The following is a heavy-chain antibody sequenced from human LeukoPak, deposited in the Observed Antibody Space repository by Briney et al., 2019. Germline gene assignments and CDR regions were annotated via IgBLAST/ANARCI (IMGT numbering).Heavy chain of an antibody. Sequence: SETLSLTCTVSGGSISSGGYYWSWIRQHPGKGLEWIGYIYYSGSTYYNPSLKSRVTISVDTSKNQFSLKLSSVTAADTAVYYCARDDSSSWYSYWGQGTLVTVSS. V-gene: IGHV4-31*03. CDR3: ARDDSSSWYSY. D-gene: IGHD6-13*01. CDR2: IYYSGST. J-gene: IGHJ4*02. CDR1: GGSISSGGYY.